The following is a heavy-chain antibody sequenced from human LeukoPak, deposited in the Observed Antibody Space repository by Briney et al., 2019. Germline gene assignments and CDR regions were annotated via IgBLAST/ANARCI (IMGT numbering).Heavy chain of an antibody. CDR2: INHSGST. Sequence: PSETLSLTCAVYGGSFSGYYWSWIRQPPGKGQEWIGEINHSGSTNYNPSLKSRVTISVDTSKNQFSLKLSSVTAADTAVYYCARIGSDYGSGSYGYYYYGMDVWGKGTTVTVSS. CDR1: GGSFSGYY. J-gene: IGHJ6*04. D-gene: IGHD3-10*01. V-gene: IGHV4-34*01. CDR3: ARIGSDYGSGSYGYYYYGMDV.